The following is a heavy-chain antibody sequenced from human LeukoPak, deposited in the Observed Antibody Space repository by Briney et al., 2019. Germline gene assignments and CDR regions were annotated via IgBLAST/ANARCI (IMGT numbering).Heavy chain of an antibody. CDR1: GYTFTDYY. CDR2: VDPEDGET. J-gene: IGHJ4*02. Sequence: ASVKISCKVSGYTFTDYYMHWVQQAPGKGLEWMGLVDPEDGETIYAEKFQGRVTITADTSTDTAYMELSSLRSEDTAVYYCATVDYYDSSGLDYWGQGTLVTVSP. CDR3: ATVDYYDSSGLDY. D-gene: IGHD3-22*01. V-gene: IGHV1-69-2*01.